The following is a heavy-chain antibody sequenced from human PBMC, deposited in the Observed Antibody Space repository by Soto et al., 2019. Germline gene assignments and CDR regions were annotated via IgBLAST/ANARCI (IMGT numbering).Heavy chain of an antibody. Sequence: SETLSLTCTVSGGSISSGDYYWSWIRQPPGKGLEWIGYIYYSGSTYYNPSLKSRVTISVDTSKNQFSLKLSSVTAADTAVYYCARGLRHVVVVAADWFDSWGQGTLVTVSS. D-gene: IGHD2-15*01. CDR1: GGSISSGDYY. CDR2: IYYSGST. J-gene: IGHJ5*01. V-gene: IGHV4-30-4*01. CDR3: ARGLRHVVVVAADWFDS.